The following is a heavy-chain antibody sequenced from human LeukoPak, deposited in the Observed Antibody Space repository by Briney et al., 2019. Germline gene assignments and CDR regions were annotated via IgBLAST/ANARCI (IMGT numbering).Heavy chain of an antibody. Sequence: SVKVSCKASGGTFSSYAISWVRQAPGQGLEWMGGIIPIFGTANYAQKFQGRVTITADESTSTAYMELSSLRSEDTAVYYCARGDVVVPAVRVYYYYYGMDVWGKGTTVTVSS. CDR3: ARGDVVVPAVRVYYYYYGMDV. CDR2: IIPIFGTA. J-gene: IGHJ6*04. V-gene: IGHV1-69*13. CDR1: GGTFSSYA. D-gene: IGHD2-2*01.